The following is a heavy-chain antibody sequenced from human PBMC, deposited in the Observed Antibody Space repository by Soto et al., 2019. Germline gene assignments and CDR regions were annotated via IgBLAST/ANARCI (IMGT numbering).Heavy chain of an antibody. J-gene: IGHJ6*02. CDR1: GFTFSSYA. CDR3: ARDRITWIQLRTFYYYYGMDV. Sequence: LRLNCAASGFTFSSYAVHGVRQATGKGLEWVAVISYDGSNKYYADSVKGRFTISRDNSKNTLYLQMNSLRAEDTAVYYCARDRITWIQLRTFYYYYGMDVWGQGTTVTVSS. CDR2: ISYDGSNK. D-gene: IGHD5-18*01. V-gene: IGHV3-30-3*01.